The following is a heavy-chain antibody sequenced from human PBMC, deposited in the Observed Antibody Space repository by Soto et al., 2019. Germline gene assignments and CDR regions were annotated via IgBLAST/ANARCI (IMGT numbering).Heavy chain of an antibody. Sequence: EVQLLESGGGLVQPGGSLRLSCAASGFTFSSYAMKWVRQAPGKGLEWVSLIGESGTPTYYADSVKGRFTISRDNSGNTLFLEMYRLRAEDTAVYHCATYIPGVRYYGMDIWGQGTTVTLSS. CDR1: GFTFSSYA. V-gene: IGHV3-23*01. CDR3: ATYIPGVRYYGMDI. D-gene: IGHD2-2*02. J-gene: IGHJ6*02. CDR2: IGESGTPT.